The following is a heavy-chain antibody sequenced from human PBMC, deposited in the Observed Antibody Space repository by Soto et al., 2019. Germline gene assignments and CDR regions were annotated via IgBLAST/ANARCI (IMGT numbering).Heavy chain of an antibody. J-gene: IGHJ4*02. CDR2: IYYSGST. CDR3: ARGPHCSSGTCYFYY. V-gene: IGHV4-59*01. Sequence: SETLSLTCTVSGGSISSYYWSWIRQPPGKGLEWIGYIYYSGSTNYNPSLKSRVTISVDTSKNQFSLTLSSVTAADTAVYYCARGPHCSSGTCYFYYWGQGTLVTVSS. D-gene: IGHD2-15*01. CDR1: GGSISSYY.